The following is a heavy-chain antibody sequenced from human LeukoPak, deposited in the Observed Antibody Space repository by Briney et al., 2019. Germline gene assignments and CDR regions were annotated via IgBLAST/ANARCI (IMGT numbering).Heavy chain of an antibody. CDR1: GXSFSAYY. V-gene: IGHV4-34*01. CDR3: ARGFANSDYFDY. CDR2: INHSGST. J-gene: IGHJ4*02. D-gene: IGHD1/OR15-1a*01. Sequence: PSETLSLTCAVYGXSFSAYYWSWIRQPPGKGLEWIGEINHSGSTNYNPSLKSRVTLSVDTSKNHFSLRLSSVTAADTAVYYCARGFANSDYFDYWGQGTLVTVSS.